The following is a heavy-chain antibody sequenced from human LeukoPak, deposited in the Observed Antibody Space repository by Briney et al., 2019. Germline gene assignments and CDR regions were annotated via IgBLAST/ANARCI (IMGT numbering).Heavy chain of an antibody. CDR3: VKDNGDYVVDWYFDL. D-gene: IGHD4-17*01. J-gene: IGHJ2*01. CDR2: ISGSGGST. V-gene: IGHV3-23*01. CDR1: GFTFSSYA. Sequence: PGGSLRLSCAASGFTFSSYAMSWVCQALGKGLEWVSAISGSGGSTYYADSVKGRFTISRDNSNKTLYLQMNSLRAEDTAVYYCVKDNGDYVVDWYFDLWGRGALVAVSS.